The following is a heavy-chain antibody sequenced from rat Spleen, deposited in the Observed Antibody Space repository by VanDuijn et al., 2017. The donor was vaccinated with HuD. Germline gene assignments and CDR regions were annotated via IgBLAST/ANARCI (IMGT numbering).Heavy chain of an antibody. CDR2: IWGNGNT. V-gene: IGHV2S61*01. D-gene: IGHD1-9*01. J-gene: IGHJ2*01. Sequence: QVQLKESGPGLVQPSQTLSLTCTVSGFSLSSYGVIWVRQPPGKGLEWMGVIWGNGNTNYNSALKSRLSISRETFKSQVFLKMNNLQTEETAMYFCARGNYGYNHDYWGQGVMVTVSS. CDR3: ARGNYGYNHDY. CDR1: GFSLSSYG.